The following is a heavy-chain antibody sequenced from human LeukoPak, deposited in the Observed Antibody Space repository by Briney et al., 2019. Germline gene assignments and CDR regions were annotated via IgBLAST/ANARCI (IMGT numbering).Heavy chain of an antibody. Sequence: SETLSLTCTVSGGSISSSYSYWGWIRQPPGMGLEWIGSIYYTGNTYYNASLKSQVSISIDTSKNQFSLKLTSVTAADTAVYYCARQTGSGLFILPGGQGTLVTVSS. CDR1: GGSISSSYSY. V-gene: IGHV4-39*01. J-gene: IGHJ4*02. D-gene: IGHD3/OR15-3a*01. CDR2: IYYTGNT. CDR3: ARQTGSGLFILP.